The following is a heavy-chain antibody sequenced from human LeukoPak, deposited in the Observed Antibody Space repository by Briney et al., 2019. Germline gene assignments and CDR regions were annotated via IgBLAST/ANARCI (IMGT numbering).Heavy chain of an antibody. J-gene: IGHJ4*02. V-gene: IGHV3-7*03. Sequence: GGSLRLSCTASGFTFRSYWMSWVRQAPGEGLEWVANIKQDGGEKYYVDSVKGRFTISRDNAENSLYLQMNSLRAGDTAVYYCARGRTVTTTKYYYFDYWGQGTLVIVSS. CDR3: ARGRTVTTTKYYYFDY. CDR1: GFTFRSYW. D-gene: IGHD4-17*01. CDR2: IKQDGGEK.